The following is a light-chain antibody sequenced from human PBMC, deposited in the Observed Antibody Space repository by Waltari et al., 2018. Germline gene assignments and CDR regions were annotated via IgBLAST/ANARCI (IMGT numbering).Light chain of an antibody. CDR1: QDISNS. J-gene: IGKJ4*01. CDR3: QQYHNLPAT. Sequence: DIQMTQSPSSLSPSVGHRVTITCQASQDISNSLNWYQQKPGKAPKVLIYDAANLESGVPSRFSGSGFGTDFTFTISSLQPEDLATYFCQQYHNLPATFGGGTKVESK. V-gene: IGKV1-33*01. CDR2: DAA.